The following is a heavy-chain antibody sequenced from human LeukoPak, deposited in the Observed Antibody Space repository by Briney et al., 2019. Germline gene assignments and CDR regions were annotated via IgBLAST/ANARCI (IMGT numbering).Heavy chain of an antibody. V-gene: IGHV4-31*03. Sequence: SQTLSLTCTVSGGSISSGGYYWSWIRQHPGKGLEWIGYIYYSGSTYYNPSLKSRVTISVDTSKSQFSLKLSSVTAADTAVYYCARVSGGAYYYYGMDVWGQGTTVTVSS. CDR1: GGSISSGGYY. D-gene: IGHD3-10*01. CDR3: ARVSGGAYYYYGMDV. CDR2: IYYSGST. J-gene: IGHJ6*02.